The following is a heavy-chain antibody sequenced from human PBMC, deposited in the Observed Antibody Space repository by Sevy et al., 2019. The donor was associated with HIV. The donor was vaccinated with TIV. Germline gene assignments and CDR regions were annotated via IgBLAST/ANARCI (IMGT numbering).Heavy chain of an antibody. Sequence: GGSLRLSCTASGFTFSNYAMYWVRQAPGKGLEWVAVISYDGNNKDYADSVKDRFTISRDNSKNTLYLQMNSLRADDTAVYYCASHYYDSTGYYYPLDYWGQGTLVTVSS. CDR3: ASHYYDSTGYYYPLDY. CDR1: GFTFSNYA. J-gene: IGHJ4*02. V-gene: IGHV3-30*04. D-gene: IGHD3-22*01. CDR2: ISYDGNNK.